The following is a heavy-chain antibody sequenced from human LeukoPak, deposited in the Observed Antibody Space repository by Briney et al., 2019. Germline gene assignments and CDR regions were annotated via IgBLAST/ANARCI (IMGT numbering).Heavy chain of an antibody. V-gene: IGHV1-8*01. CDR2: MNPNSGNT. D-gene: IGHD3-3*01. Sequence: GASVKVSCKASGYTFTSYDINWVRQTTGQGLEWMGWMNPNSGNTGYAQKFQGRVTMTRATSMSTAYMELNSLRSEDTAVYYCARGHWSGYNYNWFDPRGQGTLVTVSS. CDR3: ARGHWSGYNYNWFDP. CDR1: GYTFTSYD. J-gene: IGHJ5*02.